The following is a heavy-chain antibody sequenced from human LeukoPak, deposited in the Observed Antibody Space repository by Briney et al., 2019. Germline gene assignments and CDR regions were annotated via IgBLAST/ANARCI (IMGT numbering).Heavy chain of an antibody. D-gene: IGHD5-18*01. CDR2: INPNSGGT. J-gene: IGHJ4*02. V-gene: IGHV1-2*02. CDR3: ATHTTMPL. Sequence: ASVNVSCKASGYTFTGDYVHWVRQAPGQGLEWMGWINPNSGGTDYAQKFQGRVTLTSDTSISTVYMELSRLRSNDTAVYYCATHTTMPLWGQGTLVTVSS. CDR1: GYTFTGDY.